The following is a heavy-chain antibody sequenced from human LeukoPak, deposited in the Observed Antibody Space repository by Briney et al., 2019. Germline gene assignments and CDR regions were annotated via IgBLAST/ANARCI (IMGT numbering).Heavy chain of an antibody. D-gene: IGHD6-13*01. CDR3: ARAVGAAAGYFDY. V-gene: IGHV3-33*01. Sequence: GGSLRLSCAASGFTFSNYVMHWVRQAPGKGLEWVAVIWYDGSNKYYAESVKGRFTISRDNSKNTLYLQMNSLRVEDTAVYYCARAVGAAAGYFDYWGQGTLVTVSS. CDR1: GFTFSNYV. J-gene: IGHJ4*02. CDR2: IWYDGSNK.